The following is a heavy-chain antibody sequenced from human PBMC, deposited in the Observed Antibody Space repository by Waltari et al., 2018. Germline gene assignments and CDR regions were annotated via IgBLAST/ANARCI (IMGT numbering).Heavy chain of an antibody. J-gene: IGHJ6*03. CDR1: GGSFSGYY. Sequence: QVQLQQWGAGLLKPSETLSLTCAVYGGSFSGYYWSWIRQPPGKGLEWIGEINHSGSTNDNPSLKSRVTISVDTSKNQFSLKLSSVTAADTAVYYCARGRVVVPAAIFYYYYYMDVWGKGTTVTISS. CDR3: ARGRVVVPAAIFYYYYYMDV. D-gene: IGHD2-2*02. CDR2: INHSGST. V-gene: IGHV4-34*01.